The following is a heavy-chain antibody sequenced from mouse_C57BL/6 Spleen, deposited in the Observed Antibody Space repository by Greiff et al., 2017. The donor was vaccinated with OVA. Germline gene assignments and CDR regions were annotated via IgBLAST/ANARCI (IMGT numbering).Heavy chain of an antibody. CDR3: ARRDSSGYAMDY. Sequence: VKLQQPGAELVMPGASVKLSCKASGYTFTSYWMHWVKQRPGQGLEWIGEIDPSDSYTNYNQKFKGKSTLTVDKSSSTAYMQLSSLTSEDSAVYYCARRDSSGYAMDYWGQGTSVTVSS. V-gene: IGHV1-69*01. D-gene: IGHD3-2*02. CDR2: IDPSDSYT. CDR1: GYTFTSYW. J-gene: IGHJ4*01.